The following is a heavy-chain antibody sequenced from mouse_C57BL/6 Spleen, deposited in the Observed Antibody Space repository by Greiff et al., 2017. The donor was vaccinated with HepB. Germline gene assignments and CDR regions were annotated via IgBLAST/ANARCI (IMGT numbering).Heavy chain of an antibody. CDR3: ARTGVEEFYFDY. J-gene: IGHJ2*01. D-gene: IGHD1-1*02. CDR1: GYSFTDYN. CDR2: INPNYGTT. Sequence: VHVKQSGPELVKPGASVKISCKASGYSFTDYNMNWVKQSNGKSLEWIGVINPNYGTTSYNQKFKGKATLTVDQSSSTAYMQLNSLTSEDSAVYYCARTGVEEFYFDYWGQGTTLTVSS. V-gene: IGHV1-39*01.